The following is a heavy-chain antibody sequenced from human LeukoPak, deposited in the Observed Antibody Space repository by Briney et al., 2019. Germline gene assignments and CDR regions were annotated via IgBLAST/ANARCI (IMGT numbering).Heavy chain of an antibody. V-gene: IGHV4-39*01. Sequence: KSSETLSLTCTVSGGSISSSSYYWGWIRQPPGKGLEWIGTMYDSGITYYNPSLKSRVTTSVDTSKNQFTLKVSSVTAADTAVYYCARSNWDSNVGIDYWGQGILVIVSS. CDR3: ARSNWDSNVGIDY. CDR2: MYDSGIT. CDR1: GGSISSSSYY. D-gene: IGHD1-7*01. J-gene: IGHJ4*02.